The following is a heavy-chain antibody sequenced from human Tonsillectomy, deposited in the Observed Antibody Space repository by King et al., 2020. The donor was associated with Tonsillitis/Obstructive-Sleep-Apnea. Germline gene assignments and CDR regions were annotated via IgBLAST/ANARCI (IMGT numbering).Heavy chain of an antibody. J-gene: IGHJ4*02. CDR3: AKRFYTSSGHFDS. CDR2: ITGNGAAA. D-gene: IGHD6-6*01. Sequence: VQLVESGGGLVQPGGSLRLSCAASGFTFSNYAMSWVRRAPGRGLEWVSAITGNGAAADYADSVKGRFTISRDNSMNTLFLQMNSLRAEETAVYYCAKRFYTSSGHFDSWGQGTLVAVSS. V-gene: IGHV3-23*04. CDR1: GFTFSNYA.